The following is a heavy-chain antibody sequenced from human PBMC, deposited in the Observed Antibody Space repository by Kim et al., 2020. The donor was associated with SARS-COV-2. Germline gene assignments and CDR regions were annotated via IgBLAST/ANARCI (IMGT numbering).Heavy chain of an antibody. V-gene: IGHV4-59*13. D-gene: IGHD5-12*01. CDR2: IYYSGST. CDR1: GGSISSYY. Sequence: SETLSLTCTVSGGSISSYYWSWIRQPPGKGLEWIGYIYYSGSTNYNPSLKSRVTISVDTSKNQFSLKLSSVTAADTAVYYCARDQGDVDRAFDIWGQGTMVTVSS. CDR3: ARDQGDVDRAFDI. J-gene: IGHJ3*02.